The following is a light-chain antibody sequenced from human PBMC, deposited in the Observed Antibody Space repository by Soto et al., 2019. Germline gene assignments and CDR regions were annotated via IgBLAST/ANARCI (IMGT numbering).Light chain of an antibody. V-gene: IGLV2-23*01. Sequence: QSALTQPASVSGSPGQSITISCTGTSSDVGNYNLVSWYQQYPGKAPKLMIYEGSKRPSGVSNRFSGSKSANTASLTISGLQAEDEAHYYCCSYAGINTYVFGTGTKVTVL. J-gene: IGLJ1*01. CDR2: EGS. CDR3: CSYAGINTYV. CDR1: SSDVGNYNL.